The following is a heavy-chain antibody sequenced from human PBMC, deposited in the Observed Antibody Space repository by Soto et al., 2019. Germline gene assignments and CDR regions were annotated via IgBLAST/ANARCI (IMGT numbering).Heavy chain of an antibody. D-gene: IGHD6-13*01. CDR1: VLRVNSYD. Sequence: LCLAACVLRVNSYDMNWARKAPGKGLEWVSYISSSGSTIYYADSVKGRFTISRDNAKNSLYLQMNSLRAEDTAVYYCASSSWYGLGPLAYWGQLTLVTVCS. V-gene: IGHV3-48*03. J-gene: IGHJ4*02. CDR2: ISSSGSTI. CDR3: ASSSWYGLGPLAY.